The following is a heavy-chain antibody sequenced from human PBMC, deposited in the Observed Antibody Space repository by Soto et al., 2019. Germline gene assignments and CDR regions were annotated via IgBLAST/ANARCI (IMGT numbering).Heavy chain of an antibody. V-gene: IGHV1-8*01. CDR2: MNPNSGNT. CDR3: ASLGGELYDY. CDR1: GYTFSSYD. D-gene: IGHD3-10*01. Sequence: ASVKVSCKASGYTFSSYDMNWVRQATGQGLEWMGWMNPNSGNTVYAQKFQGRVTMTRDTSISTAHMELSSLRSEDTAVYYCASLGGELYDYWGQGNLVTVSS. J-gene: IGHJ4*02.